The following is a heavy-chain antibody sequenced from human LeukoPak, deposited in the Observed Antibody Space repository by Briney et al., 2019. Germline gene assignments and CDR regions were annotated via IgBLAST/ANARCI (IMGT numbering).Heavy chain of an antibody. D-gene: IGHD7-27*01. J-gene: IGHJ4*02. CDR2: IYHSGST. V-gene: IGHV4-4*02. CDR3: AKGNWGPLYYFDY. CDR1: GGSISSSNW. Sequence: PSETLSLTCAVSGGSISSSNWWSWVRQPPGKGLEWIGEIYHSGSTNYNPSLKSRVTISVDKSKNQFSLKLSSVTAADTAVYYCAKGNWGPLYYFDYWGQGTLVTVSS.